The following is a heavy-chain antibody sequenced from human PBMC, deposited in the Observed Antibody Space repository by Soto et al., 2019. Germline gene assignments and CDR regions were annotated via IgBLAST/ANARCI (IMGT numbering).Heavy chain of an antibody. D-gene: IGHD4-17*01. CDR2: ISVYNGNT. Sequence: QVQLVQSGAEVKKPGASVKVSCKASGYTFTSYGISWVRQAPGQGLEWMGWISVYNGNTNYAQKLQGRVTMTTDTSTSTAYIELRSLRSDDTAVYFCARTAIGDPNWFDPWGQGTLVTVSS. J-gene: IGHJ5*02. CDR3: ARTAIGDPNWFDP. CDR1: GYTFTSYG. V-gene: IGHV1-18*01.